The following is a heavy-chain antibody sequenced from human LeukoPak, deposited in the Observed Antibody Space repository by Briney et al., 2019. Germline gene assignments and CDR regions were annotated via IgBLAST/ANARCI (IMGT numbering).Heavy chain of an antibody. Sequence: GGSLRLSCAASGFAFGNYWMSWVRQAPGKGLEWVANIKHDGSEKYYVDSVKGRFTISRDNAKNSLYLQMNSLRAEDTAVYYCARGLRRYCSGGSCSGYDYWGQGTLVTVSS. J-gene: IGHJ4*02. CDR3: ARGLRRYCSGGSCSGYDY. D-gene: IGHD2-15*01. V-gene: IGHV3-7*03. CDR1: GFAFGNYW. CDR2: IKHDGSEK.